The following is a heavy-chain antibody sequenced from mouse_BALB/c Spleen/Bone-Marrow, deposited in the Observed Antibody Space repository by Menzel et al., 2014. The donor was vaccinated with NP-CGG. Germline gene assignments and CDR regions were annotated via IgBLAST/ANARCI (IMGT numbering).Heavy chain of an antibody. CDR3: ARWGDDGTFDY. J-gene: IGHJ2*01. CDR1: GYTFTSYW. D-gene: IGHD2-12*01. CDR2: INPSTGYT. V-gene: IGHV1-7*01. Sequence: VQLQQSGAELAKPGASVKMSCKASGYTFTSYWMHWVKQRPGQGLEWIGYINPSTGYTEYNQKFKDKATLTADKSSSTAYMQLSSMTSEDSAVYYCARWGDDGTFDYWGQGTTLTVSS.